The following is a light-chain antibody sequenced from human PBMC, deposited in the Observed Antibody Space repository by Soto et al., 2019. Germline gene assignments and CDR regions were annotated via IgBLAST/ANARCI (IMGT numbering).Light chain of an antibody. Sequence: EIVLTQSPGTLSLSPGERATLSCRASQSVSSSYLAWYQQKPGQAPRLLIYGASSRAPGIPDRFSGSGSGTDFTLTISRLEPEDFAVYYCQQYGSSPPVYTFGQGTKLEIK. CDR1: QSVSSSY. CDR3: QQYGSSPPVYT. J-gene: IGKJ2*01. V-gene: IGKV3-20*01. CDR2: GAS.